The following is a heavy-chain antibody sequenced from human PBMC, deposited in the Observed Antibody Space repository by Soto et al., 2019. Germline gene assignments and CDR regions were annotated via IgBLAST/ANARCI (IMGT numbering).Heavy chain of an antibody. Sequence: GASVKVSCKASGYTFTSYAMHWVRQAPGQRLEWMGWINAGNGNTKYSQKFQGRVTITRDTSASTAYMELSSLRSEDTAVYYCASPQQQLVGPHYYYMDVWGKGTTVTVSS. J-gene: IGHJ6*03. CDR2: INAGNGNT. V-gene: IGHV1-3*01. D-gene: IGHD6-13*01. CDR3: ASPQQQLVGPHYYYMDV. CDR1: GYTFTSYA.